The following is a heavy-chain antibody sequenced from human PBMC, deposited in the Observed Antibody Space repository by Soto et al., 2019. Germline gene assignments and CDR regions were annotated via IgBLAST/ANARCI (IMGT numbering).Heavy chain of an antibody. D-gene: IGHD6-13*01. CDR1: GGSISSYY. CDR2: IYYSGST. Sequence: SETLSLTCTVSGGSISSYYWSWIRQPPGKGLEWIGYIYYSGSTNYNPSLKSRVTISVDTSKNQLYLKLSSVTAADTAVYYCTRVLSPAAYYYYYYMDVWGKGTTVTVSS. J-gene: IGHJ6*03. CDR3: TRVLSPAAYYYYYYMDV. V-gene: IGHV4-59*01.